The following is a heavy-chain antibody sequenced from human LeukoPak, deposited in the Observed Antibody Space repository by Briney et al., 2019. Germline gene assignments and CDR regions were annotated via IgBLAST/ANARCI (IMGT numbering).Heavy chain of an antibody. CDR1: GGSISSYY. D-gene: IGHD1-26*01. J-gene: IGHJ6*02. Sequence: SETLSLTCTVSGGSISSYYWSWIRQPAGKGLEWIGRIYTSGSTNYNPSLKSRVTMSLDTSKNQFSLKLSSVTGADTAVYYCARDSPRGARWTTYYYSYCMDVWGQGTLVTVSS. V-gene: IGHV4-4*07. CDR3: ARDSPRGARWTTYYYSYCMDV. CDR2: IYTSGST.